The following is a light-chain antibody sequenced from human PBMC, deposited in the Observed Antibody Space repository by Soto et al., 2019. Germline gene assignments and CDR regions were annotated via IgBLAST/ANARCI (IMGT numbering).Light chain of an antibody. CDR1: QSISTW. J-gene: IGKJ5*01. V-gene: IGKV1-5*03. Sequence: DIQMTQSPSTLPASVGDRVTLTCLANQSISTWLAWYQQKPGKAPNLLIYKASRLETGVPSRFSGSGSGTEFTLAISSLQSEDFATYYCQQYHNWPITFGQGTRLEIK. CDR2: KAS. CDR3: QQYHNWPIT.